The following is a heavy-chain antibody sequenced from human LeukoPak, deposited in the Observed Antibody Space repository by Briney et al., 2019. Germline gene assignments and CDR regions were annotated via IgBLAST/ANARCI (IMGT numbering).Heavy chain of an antibody. D-gene: IGHD3-10*01. Sequence: GGSLRLSCAASGFTFSSYWMNWVRQAPGKGLEWVANIKLDGSEEYYVDSVKGRFTISGDNAKNSLSLQMNSLRAEDTAIYYCARHKRGYYSPFDIWGQGTMVTVSS. V-gene: IGHV3-7*01. J-gene: IGHJ3*02. CDR1: GFTFSSYW. CDR3: ARHKRGYYSPFDI. CDR2: IKLDGSEE.